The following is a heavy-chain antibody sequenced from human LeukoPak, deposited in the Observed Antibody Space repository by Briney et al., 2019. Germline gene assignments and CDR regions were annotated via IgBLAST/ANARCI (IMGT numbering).Heavy chain of an antibody. CDR3: ARDRALSVVPAAMADY. J-gene: IGHJ4*02. CDR2: INPNSGGT. V-gene: IGHV1-2*02. CDR1: GYTFTAYY. D-gene: IGHD2-2*01. Sequence: ASVKVSCKASGYTFTAYYMHWVRQARGQGLEWMGWINPNSGGTNYAQKFQGRVTLTRDTSISTAYMELSRLRSDDTAVYYCARDRALSVVPAAMADYWGQGTLVTVSS.